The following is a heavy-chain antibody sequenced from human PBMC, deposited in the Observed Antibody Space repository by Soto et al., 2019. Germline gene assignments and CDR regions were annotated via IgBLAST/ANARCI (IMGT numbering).Heavy chain of an antibody. J-gene: IGHJ4*02. D-gene: IGHD6-19*01. Sequence: SPRLTPEATRVAYGNSYVSWSRQVPGKGLEWVSYISSSGSTIYYADSVKGRFTISRDNAKNSLYLQMNSLRAEDTAVYYCARENSSGWCGFDYWGQGTLVTVSS. CDR1: RVAYGNSY. CDR3: ARENSSGWCGFDY. CDR2: ISSSGSTI. V-gene: IGHV3-11*04.